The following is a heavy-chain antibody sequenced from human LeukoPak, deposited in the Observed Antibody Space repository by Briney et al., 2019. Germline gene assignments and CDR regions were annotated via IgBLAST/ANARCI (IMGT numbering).Heavy chain of an antibody. V-gene: IGHV3-20*04. D-gene: IGHD4-17*01. Sequence: PGGSLRRSCAASGFTFDDYGMSWVRQAPGKGLEWVSGSKWNGGSTGYADSVKGRFTISRDNAKNSLYLQMNSLRAEDTALYYCPRDADYGGAFDIWGQGTMVTVSS. CDR2: SKWNGGST. J-gene: IGHJ3*02. CDR1: GFTFDDYG. CDR3: PRDADYGGAFDI.